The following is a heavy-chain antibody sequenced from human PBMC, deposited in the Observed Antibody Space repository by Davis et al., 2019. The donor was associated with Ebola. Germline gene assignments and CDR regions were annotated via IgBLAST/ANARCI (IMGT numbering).Heavy chain of an antibody. Sequence: ASVKVSCKASGYTFTGYYMHWVRQAPGQGLEWMGWINPNSGGTNYAQKFQGRVTMTRDTSISTAYMELSRLRSDDTAVYYCARGLGGYSYGYGQDYWGQGTLVTVSS. V-gene: IGHV1-2*02. J-gene: IGHJ4*02. D-gene: IGHD5-18*01. CDR3: ARGLGGYSYGYGQDY. CDR2: INPNSGGT. CDR1: GYTFTGYY.